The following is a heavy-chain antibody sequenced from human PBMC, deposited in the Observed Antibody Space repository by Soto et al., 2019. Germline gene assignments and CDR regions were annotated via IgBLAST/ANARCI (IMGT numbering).Heavy chain of an antibody. CDR2: ISYDGSNK. CDR3: AKDSSPRFSEITFGGVPER. D-gene: IGHD3-16*01. V-gene: IGHV3-30*18. Sequence: QVQLVESGGGVVQPGRSLRLSCAASGFTFSSYGMHWVRQAPGKGLEWVAVISYDGSNKYYADSVKGRFTISRDNSKNTLYLQMNSLRAEDTAVYYCAKDSSPRFSEITFGGVPERWGQGTLVTVSS. J-gene: IGHJ4*02. CDR1: GFTFSSYG.